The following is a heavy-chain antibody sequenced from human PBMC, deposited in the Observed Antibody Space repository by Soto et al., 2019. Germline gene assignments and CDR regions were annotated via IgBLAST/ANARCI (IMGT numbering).Heavy chain of an antibody. D-gene: IGHD3-3*01. Sequence: SVKVSCKASGGTFSSYAISWVRQAPGQGLEWMGGIIPIFGTANYAQKFQGRVTITADESTSTAYMELSSLRSEDTAVYYCARVTTIFGVVGHYGMDVWGQGTTVTVS. J-gene: IGHJ6*02. CDR1: GGTFSSYA. V-gene: IGHV1-69*13. CDR3: ARVTTIFGVVGHYGMDV. CDR2: IIPIFGTA.